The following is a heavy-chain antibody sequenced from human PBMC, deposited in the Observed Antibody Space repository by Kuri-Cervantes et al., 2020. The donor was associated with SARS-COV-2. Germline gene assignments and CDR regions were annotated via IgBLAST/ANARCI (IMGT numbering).Heavy chain of an antibody. CDR2: INPNSGDT. CDR3: ARERGSWYVPLRTYYYYYMDV. D-gene: IGHD6-13*01. V-gene: IGHV1-2*02. CDR1: GYTFTGYY. J-gene: IGHJ6*03. Sequence: ASVKVSCKASGYTFTGYYMHWVRQAPGQGLEWMGWINPNSGDTNYAQKLQGRVTMTTDTSTSTAYMELRSLRSDDTAVYYCARERGSWYVPLRTYYYYYMDVWGKGTTVTVSS.